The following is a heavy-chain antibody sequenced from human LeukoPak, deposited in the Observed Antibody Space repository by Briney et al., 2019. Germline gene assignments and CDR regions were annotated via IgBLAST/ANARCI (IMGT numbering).Heavy chain of an antibody. Sequence: AGGSLRLSCAASGFTFSSYAMSWVRQAPGKGLEWVSAISGSGGSTYYADSVKGRFTISRDNSKNTLYLQMNSLRAEDTAVYYCARAPEYYYDSSGHDYWGQGTLVTVSS. J-gene: IGHJ4*02. V-gene: IGHV3-23*01. CDR3: ARAPEYYYDSSGHDY. CDR2: ISGSGGST. D-gene: IGHD3-22*01. CDR1: GFTFSSYA.